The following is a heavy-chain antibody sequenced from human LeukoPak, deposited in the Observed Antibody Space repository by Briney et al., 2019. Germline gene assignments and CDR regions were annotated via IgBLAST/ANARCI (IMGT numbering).Heavy chain of an antibody. V-gene: IGHV3-7*01. CDR1: GFTFSSYW. Sequence: GGSLRLSCTASGFTFSSYWKSWVRQAPGQGLEWVANIKEDGTQKYYVDSVRGRFTISRDNAENSLYLQMNSLRDEDTAVYYCANTGERDYWGRGTLVTVSS. J-gene: IGHJ4*02. D-gene: IGHD7-27*01. CDR3: ANTGERDY. CDR2: IKEDGTQK.